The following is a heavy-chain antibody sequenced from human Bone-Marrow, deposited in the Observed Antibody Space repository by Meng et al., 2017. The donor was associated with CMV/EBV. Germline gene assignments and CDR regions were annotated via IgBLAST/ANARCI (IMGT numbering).Heavy chain of an antibody. J-gene: IGHJ4*02. CDR1: GFTFSSYA. CDR2: ISGSGGST. D-gene: IGHD3-3*01. CDR3: AKTKARNFWSGYLDY. Sequence: GESLKISCAASGFTFSSYAMSWVRQAPGKGLEWVSAISGSGGSTNYADSVKGRFTISRDNSKNTLHLLMDRLRVEDTAVYYCAKTKARNFWSGYLDYWGQGAQVTVSS. V-gene: IGHV3-23*01.